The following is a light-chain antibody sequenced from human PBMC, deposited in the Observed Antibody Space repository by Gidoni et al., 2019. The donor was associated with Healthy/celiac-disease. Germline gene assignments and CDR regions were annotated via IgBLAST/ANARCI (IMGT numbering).Light chain of an antibody. V-gene: IGKV1-39*01. Sequence: IHLTSSPSFLSASVGDRVTITCRASQSISSYLHWYQQKPGKATKLLIYAASSLQSGVPSRFSGSGSGTDFTLTISSLQPEDFATYYCQQSYSTLALTFGGGTKVEIK. CDR2: AAS. J-gene: IGKJ4*01. CDR1: QSISSY. CDR3: QQSYSTLALT.